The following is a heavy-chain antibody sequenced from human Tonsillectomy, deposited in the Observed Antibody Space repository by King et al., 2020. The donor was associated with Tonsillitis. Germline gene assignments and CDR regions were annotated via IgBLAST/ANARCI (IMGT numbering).Heavy chain of an antibody. CDR1: GYIFTVYY. D-gene: IGHD7-27*01. CDR2: INPNIGGT. V-gene: IGHV1-2*02. Sequence: VQLVESGAEVKKPGASVTVSCTASGYIFTVYYIHWMRQAPGQGPEWMGWINPNIGGTTYAQKFQGRVTMTRDTSISTVYMELSRLTSDDTAVYFCARDRSRTSNWVVDYWGQGTLVTVSS. J-gene: IGHJ4*02. CDR3: ARDRSRTSNWVVDY.